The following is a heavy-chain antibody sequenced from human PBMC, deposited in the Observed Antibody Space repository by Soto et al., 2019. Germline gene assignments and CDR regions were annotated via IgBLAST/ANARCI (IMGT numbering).Heavy chain of an antibody. CDR1: GYTFTRYD. CDR2: MSPSSGAT. CDR3: TRGEWELRR. J-gene: IGHJ4*02. Sequence: QVQLVQSGAEVKEPGASVKVSCKASGYTFTRYDMNWVRQAAGQGLEWMGYMSPSSGATGYAQKFQGRVAMTRDTAINTAFMELTSLTCEDTAVYYCTRGEWELRRWGQGTVVTVSS. V-gene: IGHV1-8*01. D-gene: IGHD1-26*01.